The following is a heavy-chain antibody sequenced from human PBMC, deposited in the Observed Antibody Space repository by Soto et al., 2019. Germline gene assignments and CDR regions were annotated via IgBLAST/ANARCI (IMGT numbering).Heavy chain of an antibody. CDR3: ARQLAYCGGDCYTEPIDY. CDR1: GYTFTKYY. D-gene: IGHD2-21*02. Sequence: GASVKVSCKASGYTFTKYYVLWLRQAPGQGLEWVGRINPNTGGTNYAQKFQDRVTMTRDTSITTAYMELSRLRSDDTAVYYCARQLAYCGGDCYTEPIDYWGQGTQVTVSS. CDR2: INPNTGGT. V-gene: IGHV1-2*06. J-gene: IGHJ4*02.